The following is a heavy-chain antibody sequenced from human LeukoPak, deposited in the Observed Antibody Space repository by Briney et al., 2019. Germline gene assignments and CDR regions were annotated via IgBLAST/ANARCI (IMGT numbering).Heavy chain of an antibody. Sequence: SETLSLTCAVYGGSFSGYYWSWIRQPPGKGLEWIGEINHSGSTNYNPSLKSRVTISVDTSKNQFPLKLSSVTAADTAVYYCAREVVVPAASFDYWGQGTLVTVSS. CDR1: GGSFSGYY. V-gene: IGHV4-34*01. CDR2: INHSGST. CDR3: AREVVVPAASFDY. J-gene: IGHJ4*02. D-gene: IGHD2-2*01.